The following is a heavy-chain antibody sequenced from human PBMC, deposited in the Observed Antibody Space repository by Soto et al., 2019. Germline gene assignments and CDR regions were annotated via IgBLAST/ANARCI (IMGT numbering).Heavy chain of an antibody. CDR3: ARDLPRGGYDTPDWYFDL. Sequence: EVQLVESGGGLVQPGGSLRLSCAASGFTFSSYAIHWVRQAPGKGLEYVSAISSNGGSTYYANSVKGRFTISRDNSKDTPYLQMGSLRAEDMAVDYCARDLPRGGYDTPDWYFDLWGRGTLVTVSS. CDR2: ISSNGGST. V-gene: IGHV3-64*01. CDR1: GFTFSSYA. J-gene: IGHJ2*01. D-gene: IGHD3-3*01.